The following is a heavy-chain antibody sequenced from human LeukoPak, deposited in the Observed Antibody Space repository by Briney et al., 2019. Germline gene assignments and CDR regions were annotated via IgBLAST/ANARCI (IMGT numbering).Heavy chain of an antibody. CDR3: AGDYGDYEGWFDP. CDR2: ISSSGSTI. CDR1: GFTFSGYY. V-gene: IGHV3-11*01. D-gene: IGHD4-17*01. J-gene: IGHJ5*02. Sequence: GGSLRLSCAASGFTFSGYYLSWIRQAPGKGLEWVSYISSSGSTIYYADSETGQFTSCRDNAKNSLYLQMNSLRAEDTAVYYCAGDYGDYEGWFDPWGQGTLVTVSS.